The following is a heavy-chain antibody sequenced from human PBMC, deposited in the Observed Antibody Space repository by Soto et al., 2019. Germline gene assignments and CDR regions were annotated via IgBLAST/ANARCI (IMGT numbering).Heavy chain of an antibody. J-gene: IGHJ5*02. CDR2: IDPSDSYT. Sequence: ESLKISCKGSGYSFTTYWISWVRQMPGKGLEWMGRIDPSDSYTNYSPSFQGHVTISADKSISTAYLQWSSLKASDTAMYYCASLGRPAAAAGTWFDPWGQGTLVTVSS. CDR3: ASLGRPAAAAGTWFDP. D-gene: IGHD6-13*01. CDR1: GYSFTTYW. V-gene: IGHV5-10-1*01.